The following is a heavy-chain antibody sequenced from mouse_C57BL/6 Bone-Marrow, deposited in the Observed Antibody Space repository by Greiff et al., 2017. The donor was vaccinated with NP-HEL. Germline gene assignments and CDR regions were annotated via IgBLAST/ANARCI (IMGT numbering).Heavy chain of an antibody. CDR1: GYTFTSYG. V-gene: IGHV1-81*01. J-gene: IGHJ1*03. Sequence: VQLQESGAELARPGASVKLSCKASGYTFTSYGISWVKQRTGQGLEWIGEIYPRSGNTYYNEKFKGKATLTADKSSSTAYMELRSLTSEDSAVYFCAITTVVATPYWYFDVWGTGTTVTVSS. D-gene: IGHD1-1*01. CDR3: AITTVVATPYWYFDV. CDR2: IYPRSGNT.